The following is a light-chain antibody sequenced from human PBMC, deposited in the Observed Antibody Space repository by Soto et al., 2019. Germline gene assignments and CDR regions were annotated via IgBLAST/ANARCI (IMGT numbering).Light chain of an antibody. Sequence: QSALTQPASVSGSPGQSITISCTGSSSEIETYNLVSWYQQYPGKAPKLIIFEVLKRPSGVSHRFSGSKSGSTASLTVSGLQAEDEADYYCSSYAVTNIFVFGTGTQLTVL. CDR2: EVL. CDR3: SSYAVTNIFV. J-gene: IGLJ1*01. V-gene: IGLV2-23*02. CDR1: SSEIETYNL.